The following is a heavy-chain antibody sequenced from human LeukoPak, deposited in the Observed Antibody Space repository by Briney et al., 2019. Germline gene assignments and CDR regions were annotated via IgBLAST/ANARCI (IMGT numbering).Heavy chain of an antibody. J-gene: IGHJ5*02. V-gene: IGHV3-30*01. CDR2: ISYDGSNK. Sequence: GGSLRLSCAASGFTFSSYAMHWARQAPGKGLEWVAVISYDGSNKYYADSVKGRFTISRDNSKNTLYLQMNSLRAEDTAVYYCARGYSGYDYVTRPLDPWGQGTLVTVSS. CDR3: ARGYSGYDYVTRPLDP. D-gene: IGHD5-12*01. CDR1: GFTFSSYA.